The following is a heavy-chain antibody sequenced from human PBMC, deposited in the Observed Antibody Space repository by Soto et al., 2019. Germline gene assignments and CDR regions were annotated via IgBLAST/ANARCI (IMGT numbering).Heavy chain of an antibody. V-gene: IGHV4-4*07. D-gene: IGHD6-13*01. CDR1: GGSISSYY. CDR3: ARGANRAAGRWFDP. CDR2: IYTSGSI. Sequence: QVQLQESGPGLVKPSETLSLTCTVSGGSISSYYWSWIRQPAGKGLEWIGRIYTSGSINYNPSLKSRVTMSVDTSKNQFSLKLSSVTAADTAVYYCARGANRAAGRWFDPWGQGTLVTVSS. J-gene: IGHJ5*02.